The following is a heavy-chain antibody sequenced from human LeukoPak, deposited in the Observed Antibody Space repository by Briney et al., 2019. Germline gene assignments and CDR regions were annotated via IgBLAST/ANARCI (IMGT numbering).Heavy chain of an antibody. Sequence: GGSLRLSCAASGFTFSSYEMNWVRQAPGKGLEWVSYISSSGSTIYYADSVKGRFTISRDNAKNSLYLQMNSLRAEDTAVYYCARYGSGSPGAFDIWGQGTMVTVSS. CDR2: ISSSGSTI. CDR1: GFTFSSYE. V-gene: IGHV3-48*03. CDR3: ARYGSGSPGAFDI. D-gene: IGHD3-10*01. J-gene: IGHJ3*02.